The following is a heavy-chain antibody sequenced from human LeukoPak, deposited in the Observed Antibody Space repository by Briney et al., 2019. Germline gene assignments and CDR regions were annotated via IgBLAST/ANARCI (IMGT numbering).Heavy chain of an antibody. J-gene: IGHJ4*02. CDR2: IYNSGST. D-gene: IGHD3-3*01. CDR3: ARYNDGVANFDY. Sequence: PSQTLSLTCTVSGGSVSSGGFYWSWIRQHPGKGLERIGYIYNSGSTYYNPSLKSRVTISVDTSKNQFSLKLSSVTAADTAVYYCARYNDGVANFDYWGQGTLVTVSS. V-gene: IGHV4-31*03. CDR1: GGSVSSGGFY.